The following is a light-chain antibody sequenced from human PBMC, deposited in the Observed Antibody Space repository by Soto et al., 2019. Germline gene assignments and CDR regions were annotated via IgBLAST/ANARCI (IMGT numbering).Light chain of an antibody. CDR1: QNVSSY. CDR2: DAS. V-gene: IGKV3-11*01. J-gene: IGKJ5*01. Sequence: EIVLTQSPATLSLSPGERATLSCRASQNVSSYLAWYQQKLGQAPRLLIYDASNRATGIPARFSGSGSGTDFTLTISSREPEDFVVYYCQQRSNWPPTFGQGTRLEIK. CDR3: QQRSNWPPT.